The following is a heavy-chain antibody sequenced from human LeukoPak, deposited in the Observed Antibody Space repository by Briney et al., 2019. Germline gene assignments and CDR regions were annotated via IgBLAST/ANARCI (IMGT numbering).Heavy chain of an antibody. CDR2: ISGSGGST. V-gene: IGHV3-23*01. CDR3: AKESPMGGYYDSSGYLDY. Sequence: PGGSLRLSCAASGFTFSSYAMLWVRQAPGKGLEWVSAISGSGGSTYYADSVKGRFTISRDNFKNTLDLQTNSLRAEDTAVYYCAKESPMGGYYDSSGYLDYWGQGTLVTVSS. J-gene: IGHJ4*02. CDR1: GFTFSSYA. D-gene: IGHD3-22*01.